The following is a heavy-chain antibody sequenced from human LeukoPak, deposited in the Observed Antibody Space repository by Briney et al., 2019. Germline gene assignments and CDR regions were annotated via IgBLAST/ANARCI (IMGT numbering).Heavy chain of an antibody. J-gene: IGHJ4*02. CDR1: GGSVSSGSNY. D-gene: IGHD3-3*01. V-gene: IGHV4-61*01. Sequence: SETLSLTCTVSGGSVSSGSNYWTWIRQPPGKGLEWIGNIYYSGSTNYSPSLKSRATISVDTSKNQFSLKLSSVTAADTAVYYCARAGRGSGYLSYWGQGTLVTVSS. CDR2: IYYSGST. CDR3: ARAGRGSGYLSY.